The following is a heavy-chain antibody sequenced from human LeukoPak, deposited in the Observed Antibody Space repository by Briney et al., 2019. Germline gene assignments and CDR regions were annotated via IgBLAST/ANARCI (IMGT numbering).Heavy chain of an antibody. Sequence: GGSLRLSCAASGFTFSNSWMDWVRQTPGKGLEWVANIKPDGREKYFVDSVKGRFTISRDNANKLLYLQMDSLRAEDTAVYCCSRSLDYWGQGTLVTVSS. CDR3: SRSLDY. CDR2: IKPDGREK. V-gene: IGHV3-7*05. CDR1: GFTFSNSW. J-gene: IGHJ4*02.